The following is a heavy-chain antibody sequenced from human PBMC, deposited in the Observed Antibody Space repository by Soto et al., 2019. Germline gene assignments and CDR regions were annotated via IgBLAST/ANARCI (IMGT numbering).Heavy chain of an antibody. CDR1: GGSISSYY. V-gene: IGHV4-59*01. J-gene: IGHJ6*02. CDR3: ARDESYGMDV. Sequence: SETLSLTCTVSGGSISSYYWCWIRQPPGKGLEWIGYIYYSGSTNYNPSLKSRATISVDTSKNQFSLKLSSVTAADTAVYYCARDESYGMDVWGQGTTVTVSS. CDR2: IYYSGST.